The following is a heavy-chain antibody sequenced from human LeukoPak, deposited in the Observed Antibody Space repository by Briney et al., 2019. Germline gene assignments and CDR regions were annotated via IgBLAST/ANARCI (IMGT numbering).Heavy chain of an antibody. CDR1: GGSISSDY. Sequence: ASETLSLTCTVSGGSISSDYWSWIRQPPGKGLEWIGYVHYSGSTNYNPSLKSRVTILVDTSKNQFSLKLSSVTAADTAVYYCARGPSYSSSSQGFDDWGQGTLVTVSS. CDR2: VHYSGST. V-gene: IGHV4-59*01. CDR3: ARGPSYSSSSQGFDD. J-gene: IGHJ4*02. D-gene: IGHD6-6*01.